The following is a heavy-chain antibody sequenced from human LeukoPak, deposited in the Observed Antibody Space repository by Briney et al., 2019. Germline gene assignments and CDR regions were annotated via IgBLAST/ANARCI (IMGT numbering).Heavy chain of an antibody. CDR2: ISSTSSRI. J-gene: IGHJ5*02. V-gene: IGHV3-21*01. D-gene: IGHD2-15*01. CDR1: GFTFSTYT. Sequence: GGSLRLSCVASGFTFSTYTMNWVRQAPGKGLEWVSSISSTSSRIYYADSVKGRFTISSDNAKNSVDLQMNSLRAEDTAVYYCARGRAVVAASDNWFDPWGQGTLVTVSS. CDR3: ARGRAVVAASDNWFDP.